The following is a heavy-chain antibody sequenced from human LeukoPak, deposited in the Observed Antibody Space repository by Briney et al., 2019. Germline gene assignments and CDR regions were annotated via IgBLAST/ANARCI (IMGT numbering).Heavy chain of an antibody. V-gene: IGHV1-69*05. J-gene: IGHJ4*02. Sequence: SVKVSCKASGGTFSSYAISWVRQAPGQGLEWMGGIIPIFGTANYAQKFQGRVTITTDESTSTAYMELSSLRSEDTAVYYCARDDQQRWNVLNYWGQGTLVTVSS. CDR3: ARDDQQRWNVLNY. CDR2: IIPIFGTA. CDR1: GGTFSSYA. D-gene: IGHD5-24*01.